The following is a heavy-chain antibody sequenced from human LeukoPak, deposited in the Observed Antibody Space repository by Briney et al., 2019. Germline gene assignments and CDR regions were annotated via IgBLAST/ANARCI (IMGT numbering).Heavy chain of an antibody. V-gene: IGHV1-69*04. D-gene: IGHD6-13*01. CDR2: IIPILGIA. Sequence: ASVMVSCKASGGTFSSYAISWVRQAPGQGLEWMGRIIPILGIANYAQKFQGRVTITADKSTSTAYMELSSLRSEDTAVYYCARDIRRYSSSWYPYYYGMDVWGQGTTVTVSS. CDR3: ARDIRRYSSSWYPYYYGMDV. CDR1: GGTFSSYA. J-gene: IGHJ6*02.